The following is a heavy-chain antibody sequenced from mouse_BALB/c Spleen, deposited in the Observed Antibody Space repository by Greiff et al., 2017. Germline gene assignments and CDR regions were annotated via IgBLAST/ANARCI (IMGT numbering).Heavy chain of an antibody. Sequence: EVHLVESGGGLVQPGGSLKLSCAASGFTFSSYGMSWVRQTPDKRLELVATINSNGGSTYYPDSVKGRFTIARDNAKNTLYLQMSSLKSEDTAMYYCARAHWDYAMDYWGQGTSVTVSS. V-gene: IGHV5-6-3*01. D-gene: IGHD4-1*01. CDR2: INSNGGST. CDR1: GFTFSSYG. CDR3: ARAHWDYAMDY. J-gene: IGHJ4*01.